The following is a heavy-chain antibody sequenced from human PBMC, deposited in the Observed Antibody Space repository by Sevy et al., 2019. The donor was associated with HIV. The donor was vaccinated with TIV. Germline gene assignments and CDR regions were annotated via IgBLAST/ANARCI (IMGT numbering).Heavy chain of an antibody. CDR1: GFYCG. J-gene: IGHJ4*02. Sequence: GGSLRLSCTASGFYCGIHWVRQAPGKGLEWVALIWYDGINKDYADSVKGRFTISRDNSKNTLFLQMNSLRAEDTGMYYCARWWNSSGMDYWGQGTMVTVSS. D-gene: IGHD3-22*01. CDR2: IWYDGINK. V-gene: IGHV3-33*01. CDR3: ARWWNSSGMDY.